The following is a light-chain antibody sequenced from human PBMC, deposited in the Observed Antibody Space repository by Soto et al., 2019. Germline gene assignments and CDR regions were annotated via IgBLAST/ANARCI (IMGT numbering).Light chain of an antibody. CDR2: DNI. V-gene: IGLV1-51*01. CDR3: GTWESSRNWV. J-gene: IGLJ3*02. Sequence: QSVLTQSPSVSAAPGQTVTISCSGTSSNIGNNYVSWYQLLPETAPKLLIYDNIKRPSGIPDRFSGSKSGTSATLVSTGLQTGDEADYYCGTWESSRNWVFGGGTKLTVL. CDR1: SSNIGNNY.